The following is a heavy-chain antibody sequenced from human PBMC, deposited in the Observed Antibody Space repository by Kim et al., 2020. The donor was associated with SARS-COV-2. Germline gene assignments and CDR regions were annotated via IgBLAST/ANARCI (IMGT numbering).Heavy chain of an antibody. V-gene: IGHV3-73*01. CDR3: SRGPPQTERYWDAFDI. J-gene: IGHJ3*02. CDR1: GFSFSDSA. D-gene: IGHD2-8*02. Sequence: GGSLRLSCAASGFSFSDSAMHWVRQASGKGLEWVGRIRSKANNYETVYAVSVRGRFRISRDDSKNTAFLQMNSLKTEDTAMYYCSRGPPQTERYWDAFDIWGQGTKVTVSS. CDR2: IRSKANNYET.